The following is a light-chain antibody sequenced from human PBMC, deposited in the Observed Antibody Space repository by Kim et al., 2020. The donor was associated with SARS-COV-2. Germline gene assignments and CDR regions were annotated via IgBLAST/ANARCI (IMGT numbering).Light chain of an antibody. Sequence: ARRETAGINREGNGIVEKSVHCCQQGPGRAPVVVVYSDRERPSGIPERFSGSNSGGTATLTLSGVEAGDEADYYCQVWDSNSDHVVFGGGTQLTVL. CDR3: QVWDSNSDHVV. CDR1: GIVEKS. CDR2: SDR. V-gene: IGLV3-21*02. J-gene: IGLJ3*02.